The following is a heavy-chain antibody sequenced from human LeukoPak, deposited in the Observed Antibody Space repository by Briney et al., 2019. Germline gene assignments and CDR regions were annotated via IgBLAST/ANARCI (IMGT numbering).Heavy chain of an antibody. V-gene: IGHV1-8*01. CDR1: GYTFTSYD. D-gene: IGHD3-22*01. J-gene: IGHJ4*02. Sequence: ASVKVSCKASGYTFTSYDINWVRQATGQGLEWMGWMNPNSGFTGYAQKFQGRLTLTRTTPMTTAYMELSSLGSEDTAVYYCARGPYYDSSGSYHRDFDYWGQGTLVTVSS. CDR3: ARGPYYDSSGSYHRDFDY. CDR2: MNPNSGFT.